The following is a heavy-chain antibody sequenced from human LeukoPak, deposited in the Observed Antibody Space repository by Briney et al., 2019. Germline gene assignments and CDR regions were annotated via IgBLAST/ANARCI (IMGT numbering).Heavy chain of an antibody. CDR1: GGSISSYY. V-gene: IGHV4-59*12. D-gene: IGHD3-10*01. Sequence: SETLSLTCTVSGGSISSYYWSWIRQPPGKGLEWVGYIYYSGSTNYNPSLKSRVTISVDTSKNQFSLKLSSVTAADTAVYYCARTYYYGSGSYYKGDYWGQGTLVTVSS. J-gene: IGHJ4*02. CDR3: ARTYYYGSGSYYKGDY. CDR2: IYYSGST.